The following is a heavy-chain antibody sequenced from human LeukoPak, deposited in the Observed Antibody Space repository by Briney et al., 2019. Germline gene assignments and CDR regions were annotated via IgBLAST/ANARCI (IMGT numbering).Heavy chain of an antibody. CDR2: IKQDGSEK. V-gene: IGHV3-7*01. J-gene: IGHJ4*02. D-gene: IGHD3-16*02. Sequence: PGGSLRLSCAASGFTFSSYWMSWVRQAPGKGLEWVANIKQDGSEKYYVDSVKGRFTISRDNAKNSLYLQMNSLRAEDTAVYYCARDGPYYDYVWGSYRPPLGYWGQGTPVTVSS. CDR1: GFTFSSYW. CDR3: ARDGPYYDYVWGSYRPPLGY.